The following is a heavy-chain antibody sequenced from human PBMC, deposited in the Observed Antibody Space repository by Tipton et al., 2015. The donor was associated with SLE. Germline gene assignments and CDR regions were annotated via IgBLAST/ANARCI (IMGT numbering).Heavy chain of an antibody. Sequence: LRLSCTVSGGSINSYYWSWIRQPPGKGLEWIGSMYYSGSTYYNPSLKSRVTISVDTSKKQFSLKLSSVTAADTAVYYCARHGRTWEFHGYWGQGTLVTVSS. CDR1: GGSINSYY. J-gene: IGHJ4*02. CDR3: ARHGRTWEFHGY. V-gene: IGHV4-39*07. D-gene: IGHD3-10*01. CDR2: MYYSGST.